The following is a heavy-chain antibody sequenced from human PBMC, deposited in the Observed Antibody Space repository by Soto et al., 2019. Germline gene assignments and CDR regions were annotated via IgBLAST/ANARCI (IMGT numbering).Heavy chain of an antibody. D-gene: IGHD3-10*01. J-gene: IGHJ5*01. CDR1: GYTFNNYD. CDR2: MNPNSGNT. CDR3: TRAYGAETFDF. V-gene: IGHV1-8*02. Sequence: GDSVKVSCKASGYTFNNYDIPWVRQAPGHGLEWMGWMNPNSGNTGYAQNFRGRVTMTQNTAIGTAYMELSSLRSDDTATYYCTRAYGAETFDFWGQGTRVTVSS.